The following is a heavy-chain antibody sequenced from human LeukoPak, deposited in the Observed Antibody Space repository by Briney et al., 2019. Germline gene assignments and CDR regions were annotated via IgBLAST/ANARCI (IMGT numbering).Heavy chain of an antibody. D-gene: IGHD2-2*01. CDR2: INPNNGDT. CDR3: VRDGYCSRSNCLWAGWFDP. Sequence: GASVKVSCKASGYIFTAYFIHWVRQAPGQGLEWMGWINPNNGDTKYAQKFQGRITMTRDSSLSTAYMELSSLGSDDTAVYYCVRDGYCSRSNCLWAGWFDPWGQGTLLTVSS. V-gene: IGHV1-2*02. CDR1: GYIFTAYF. J-gene: IGHJ5*02.